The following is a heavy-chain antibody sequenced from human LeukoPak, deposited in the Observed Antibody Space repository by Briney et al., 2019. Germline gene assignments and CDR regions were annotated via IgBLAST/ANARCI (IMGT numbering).Heavy chain of an antibody. CDR3: ARRSLSSTHPQTDY. J-gene: IGHJ4*02. CDR2: IYYSGST. V-gene: IGHV4-39*07. Sequence: PSETLSLTCTVSGGSISSSSYYWGWIRQPPGKGLEWIGSIYYSGSTYYNPSLKSRVTISVDTSKNQFSLKLSSVTAADTAVYYCARRSLSSTHPQTDYWGQGTLVTVSS. D-gene: IGHD6-13*01. CDR1: GGSISSSSYY.